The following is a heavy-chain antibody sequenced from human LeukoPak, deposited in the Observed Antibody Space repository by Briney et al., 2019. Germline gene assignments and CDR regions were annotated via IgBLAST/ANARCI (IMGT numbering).Heavy chain of an antibody. CDR2: ISSSSNDI. Sequence: GGSLRLSCVVSGLTFTSYTMDWVRQAPGKGLEWLSSISSSSNDIYYADSVKGRFTISRDNAKNSVLLQMNSLRAEDTALYYCAIIRGRNSWGQGTPVTVSS. J-gene: IGHJ4*02. CDR1: GLTFTSYT. D-gene: IGHD3-10*01. CDR3: AIIRGRNS. V-gene: IGHV3-21*01.